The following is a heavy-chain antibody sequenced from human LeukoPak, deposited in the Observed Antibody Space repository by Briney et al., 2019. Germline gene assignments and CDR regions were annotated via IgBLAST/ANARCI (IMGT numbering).Heavy chain of an antibody. V-gene: IGHV4-61*02. CDR1: GGSVTSGNYY. J-gene: IGHJ4*02. Sequence: SQTLSLTCTVSGGSVTSGNYYWNWIRQPAGKGLEWIGRIYTNGGASYNPSLKSRVTISLDASKNQFSLKLSSVTAADTAVYYCAREPPGYWGQGILVTVSS. CDR3: AREPPGY. CDR2: IYTNGGA.